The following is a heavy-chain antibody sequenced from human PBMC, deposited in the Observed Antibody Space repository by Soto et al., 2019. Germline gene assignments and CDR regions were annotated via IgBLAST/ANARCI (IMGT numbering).Heavy chain of an antibody. CDR1: GASFSDYY. Sequence: QVQLQQWGAGLLEPSETLSLTCAVYGASFSDYYWSWIRQPPGKGLEWVGEVNHSGTTNYSPSLKSRVTISIDTSKTQFSLNLRSVTAADTAVYYCARGRPVFDYWGQGTLVTVSS. CDR2: VNHSGTT. CDR3: ARGRPVFDY. V-gene: IGHV4-34*01. D-gene: IGHD6-6*01. J-gene: IGHJ4*02.